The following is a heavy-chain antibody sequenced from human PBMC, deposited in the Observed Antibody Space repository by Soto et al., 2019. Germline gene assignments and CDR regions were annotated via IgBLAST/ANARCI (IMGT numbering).Heavy chain of an antibody. J-gene: IGHJ4*02. CDR1: GYYFPSYW. CDR3: ARQGNGAEGFDY. CDR2: FYPGDSDT. Sequence: EVQLVQSGAEVKKPGESLTISCKGSGYYFPSYWIGWVRQMPGKGLEWMGIFYPGDSDTRYSPSFQGQVTISADRSISTASLQWSSLKPSDTAMYYCARQGNGAEGFDYWGQGTLVTASS. D-gene: IGHD4-17*01. V-gene: IGHV5-51*01.